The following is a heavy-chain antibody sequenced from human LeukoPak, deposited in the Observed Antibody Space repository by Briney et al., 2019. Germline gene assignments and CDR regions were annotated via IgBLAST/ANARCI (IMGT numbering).Heavy chain of an antibody. CDR1: GYTFTSYY. J-gene: IGHJ6*02. CDR3: ARGFPTLDGGYYGMDV. V-gene: IGHV3-30*04. CDR2: ISYDGNNK. Sequence: SCKASGYTFTSYYMHWVRQAPGKGLEWVAVISYDGNNKYYADSVKGRFTISRDNSKNTLYLQMNSLRAEDTAVYYCARGFPTLDGGYYGMDVWGQGTTVTVSS. D-gene: IGHD4-23*01.